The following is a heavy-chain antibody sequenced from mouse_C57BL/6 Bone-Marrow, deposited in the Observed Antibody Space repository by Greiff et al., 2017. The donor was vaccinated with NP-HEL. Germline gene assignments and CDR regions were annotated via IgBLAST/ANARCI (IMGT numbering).Heavy chain of an antibody. D-gene: IGHD1-1*01. J-gene: IGHJ1*03. CDR3: ARSRVITTVVAHWYFDV. CDR1: GYTFTSYG. CDR2: IYIGNGYT. V-gene: IGHV1-58*01. Sequence: EVQLQQSGAELVRPGSSVKMSCKTSGYTFTSYGINWVKQRPGQGLEWIGYIYIGNGYTEYNEKFKGKATLTSDTSSSTAYMQLSSLTSEDSAIYFCARSRVITTVVAHWYFDVWGTGTTVTVSS.